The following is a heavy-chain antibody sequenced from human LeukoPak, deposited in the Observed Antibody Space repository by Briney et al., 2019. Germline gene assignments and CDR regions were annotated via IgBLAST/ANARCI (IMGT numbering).Heavy chain of an antibody. CDR1: GFSFSTYW. Sequence: PGGSLRLSCAASGFSFSTYWMSWVRQAPGKGLEWVANINQDGTEKYYVDSVKGRFTVSRDYTKNSLYLQMNSLIVEDTAMYYCAKEHIIGRYSGYDLDYWGQGTLVTVSS. CDR3: AKEHIIGRYSGYDLDY. V-gene: IGHV3-7*03. CDR2: INQDGTEK. D-gene: IGHD5-12*01. J-gene: IGHJ4*02.